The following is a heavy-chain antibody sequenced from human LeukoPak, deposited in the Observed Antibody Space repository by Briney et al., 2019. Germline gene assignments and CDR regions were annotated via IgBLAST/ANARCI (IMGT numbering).Heavy chain of an antibody. CDR1: GGSISSSNW. J-gene: IGHJ4*02. D-gene: IGHD6-13*01. Sequence: SGTLSLTCAVSGGSISSSNWWSWVRQPPGKGLEWIGEIYHSGSTNYNPSLKSRVTISVDTSKNQFSLKLSSVTAADTAVYYCARDLGRGYSSSWFAFDYWGQGTLVTVSS. CDR2: IYHSGST. CDR3: ARDLGRGYSSSWFAFDY. V-gene: IGHV4-4*02.